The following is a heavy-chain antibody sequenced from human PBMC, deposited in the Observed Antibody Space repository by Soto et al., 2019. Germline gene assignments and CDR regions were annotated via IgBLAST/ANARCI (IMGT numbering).Heavy chain of an antibody. CDR2: FDPEEGGT. J-gene: IGHJ6*02. D-gene: IGHD1-26*01. Sequence: ASVKVSCKVSGYTPTKLSMHWLQQAPGKRLERMGCFDPEEGGTIYAEHVQGSATIVTDTSTDSAYMELPSLGSDDPAVYCCATGRELTYDLEGVEIWGQETTVAISS. CDR3: ATGRELTYDLEGVEI. CDR1: GYTPTKLS. V-gene: IGHV1-24*01.